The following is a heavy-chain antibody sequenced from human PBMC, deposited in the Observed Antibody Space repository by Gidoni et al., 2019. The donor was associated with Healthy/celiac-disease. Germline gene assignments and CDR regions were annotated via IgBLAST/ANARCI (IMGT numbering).Heavy chain of an antibody. V-gene: IGHV3-9*01. D-gene: IGHD2-15*01. CDR1: GFTFDDYA. J-gene: IGHJ3*02. CDR2: ISWNSGSI. Sequence: DVQLLESGGGLVQPGRALSLCCAASGFTFDDYAMHWVRPGPGKGLEWVSGISWNSGSIGYADSVKGRFTISRDNAKNSLYLQMNSLRAEDTALYYCAKDIAGFDAFDIWGQGTMVTVSS. CDR3: AKDIAGFDAFDI.